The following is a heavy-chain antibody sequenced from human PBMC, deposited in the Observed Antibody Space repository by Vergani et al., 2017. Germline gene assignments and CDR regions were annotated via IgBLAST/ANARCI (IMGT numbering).Heavy chain of an antibody. V-gene: IGHV3-30*02. J-gene: IGHJ1*01. Sequence: QVHLVESGGGVVQPGGSLRLSCAASGFTFSDYGVHWVRQAPGKGLEWVALIWDDGSKKNYGDSMKGRFTISRDNSKDTLYLEMNSLRADDSAVYYCTKAGQYDSDNFHDSWGQGALVTVAS. CDR3: TKAGQYDSDNFHDS. D-gene: IGHD3-22*01. CDR1: GFTFSDYG. CDR2: IWDDGSKK.